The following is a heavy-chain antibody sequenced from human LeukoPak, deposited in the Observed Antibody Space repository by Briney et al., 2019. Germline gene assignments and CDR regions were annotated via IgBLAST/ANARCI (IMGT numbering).Heavy chain of an antibody. D-gene: IGHD4-17*01. Sequence: ASVKVSCKASGYTFTGYYIHWVRQAPGQGLEWMGWNNPNSGGTFYAQKFRDRVSMTRDTSISTAYMELNRLTSDDTAAYYCARYGTVTTDFDYWGQGTLVTVSS. J-gene: IGHJ4*02. V-gene: IGHV1-2*02. CDR3: ARYGTVTTDFDY. CDR2: NNPNSGGT. CDR1: GYTFTGYY.